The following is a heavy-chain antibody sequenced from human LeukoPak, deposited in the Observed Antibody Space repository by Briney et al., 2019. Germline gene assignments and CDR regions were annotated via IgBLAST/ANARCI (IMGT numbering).Heavy chain of an antibody. CDR3: ARFHSTGWYLGY. CDR2: IYHSGST. CDR1: GGSISSSNW. J-gene: IGHJ4*02. Sequence: SGTLPLTCAVSGGSISSSNWWSWVRQPPGKGLEWIGEIYHSGSTNYNPSLKSRVTISVDKSKNQFSLELSSVTAADTAVYYCARFHSTGWYLGYWGQGTLVIVFS. D-gene: IGHD6-19*01. V-gene: IGHV4-4*02.